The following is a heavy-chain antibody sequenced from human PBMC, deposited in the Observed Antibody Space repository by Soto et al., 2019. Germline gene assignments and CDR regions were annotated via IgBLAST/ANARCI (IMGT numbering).Heavy chain of an antibody. D-gene: IGHD3-16*01. CDR2: INGDGSYT. CDR3: ARAFESMIPPAY. Sequence: EVQLVESGGGLVQPGGSLRLSCAGSGFTFSNYWMYWVRQVPGKGLVWLSRINGDGSYTRYADSVKGRFTISRDNAKNTRYLQKNSLRAEDTPVYYCARAFESMIPPAYWGQGTLVPVSS. CDR1: GFTFSNYW. J-gene: IGHJ4*02. V-gene: IGHV3-74*01.